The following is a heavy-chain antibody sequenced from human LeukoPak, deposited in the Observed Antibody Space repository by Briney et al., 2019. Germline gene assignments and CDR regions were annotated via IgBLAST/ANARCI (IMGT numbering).Heavy chain of an antibody. V-gene: IGHV1-69*13. Sequence: SVKVSCKASGGTFSNYAISWVRQAPGQGLEWMGGIIPIFGTGKHAQKFQGRVTITADESTSTAYMELSSLRSEDTAVYYCAREWLLDDFWSGYFDYWGQGTLVTVSS. CDR3: AREWLLDDFWSGYFDY. D-gene: IGHD3-3*01. J-gene: IGHJ4*02. CDR2: IIPIFGTG. CDR1: GGTFSNYA.